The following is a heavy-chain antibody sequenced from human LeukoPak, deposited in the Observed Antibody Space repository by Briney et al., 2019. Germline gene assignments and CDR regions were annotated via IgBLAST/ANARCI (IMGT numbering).Heavy chain of an antibody. CDR3: ARESTEVIPGH. CDR1: KFTLSDFW. Sequence: GGSLRLSCAASKFTLSDFWMSWVRQAPGKGLEWVANINQDGSDKNYVDSVKGRFTISRDNAKNALYLQMNTLRAEDTAVYYSARESTEVIPGHWGQGTLVTVSS. CDR2: INQDGSDK. J-gene: IGHJ4*02. V-gene: IGHV3-7*01. D-gene: IGHD4-23*01.